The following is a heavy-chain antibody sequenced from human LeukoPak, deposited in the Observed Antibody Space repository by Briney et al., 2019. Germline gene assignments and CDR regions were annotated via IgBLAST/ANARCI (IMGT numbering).Heavy chain of an antibody. J-gene: IGHJ4*02. V-gene: IGHV4-34*01. CDR2: INHSGST. Sequence: LETLSLSCAVYGVSFSGYYWSWIRQPPGKGLEWIGEINHSGSTNYNPSLKSRVTISVDTSKNQFSLKLSSVTAADTAVYYCARDEWLRSLDYWGQGTLVTVSS. CDR3: ARDEWLRSLDY. CDR1: GVSFSGYY. D-gene: IGHD5-12*01.